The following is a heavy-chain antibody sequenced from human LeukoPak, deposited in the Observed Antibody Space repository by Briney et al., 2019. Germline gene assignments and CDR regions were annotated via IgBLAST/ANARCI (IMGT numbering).Heavy chain of an antibody. D-gene: IGHD2-21*02. Sequence: GGSLRLSCAASGFTFSSYAMHWVRQAPGKGLEWVAVISYDGSSKYYADSVKGRFTISRDNSKNTLYLQMNSLRAEDTAVYYCARDCGGDYYLGAFDIWGRGTPVTVSS. CDR2: ISYDGSSK. CDR1: GFTFSSYA. CDR3: ARDCGGDYYLGAFDI. V-gene: IGHV3-30-3*01. J-gene: IGHJ3*02.